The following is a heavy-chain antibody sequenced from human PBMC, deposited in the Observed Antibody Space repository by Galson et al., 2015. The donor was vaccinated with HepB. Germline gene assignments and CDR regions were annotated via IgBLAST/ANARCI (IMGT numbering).Heavy chain of an antibody. J-gene: IGHJ3*02. CDR1: GFTFSSYW. V-gene: IGHV3-74*01. CDR2: INSDGSST. CDR3: ARGGSYFTDAFDI. D-gene: IGHD1-26*01. Sequence: SLRLSCAASGFTFSSYWMYWVRQAPGKGLVWVSRINSDGSSTSYADSVKGRFTISRDNAKNTLYLQMNSLRAEDTAMYYCARGGSYFTDAFDIWGQGTMVTVSS.